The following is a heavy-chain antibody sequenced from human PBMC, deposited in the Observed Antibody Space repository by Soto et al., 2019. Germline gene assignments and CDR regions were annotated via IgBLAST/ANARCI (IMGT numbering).Heavy chain of an antibody. D-gene: IGHD3-16*01. Sequence: SVTCTVSDDSISGGNKYWSWIRQPPGKGLEWIVYIFSIVTTYYNPPVKSQLPMSLDASQTQFSLKLNSLTDADTAVYFCARVPSPFDYYYAMDVWGQGTTVTVSS. CDR1: DDSISGGNKY. V-gene: IGHV4-30-4*01. J-gene: IGHJ6*02. CDR3: ARVPSPFDYYYAMDV. CDR2: IFSIVTT.